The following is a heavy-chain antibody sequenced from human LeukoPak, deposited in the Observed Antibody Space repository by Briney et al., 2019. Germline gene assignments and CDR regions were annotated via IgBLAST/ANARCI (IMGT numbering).Heavy chain of an antibody. J-gene: IGHJ4*02. CDR1: GFTFSSYW. Sequence: GGSLRLSCAASGFTFSSYWMSWVRQAPGKGLEWVANIKQDGSEKYYVDPVKGRFTISRDNAKNSLYLQMNSLRAEDTAVYYCARDPTPGTFDYWGQGTLVTVSS. V-gene: IGHV3-7*01. CDR2: IKQDGSEK. CDR3: ARDPTPGTFDY.